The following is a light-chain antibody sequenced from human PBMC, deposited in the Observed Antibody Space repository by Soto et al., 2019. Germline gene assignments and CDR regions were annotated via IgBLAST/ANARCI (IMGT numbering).Light chain of an antibody. CDR3: RQYNNWPLWT. Sequence: EIVMTQSPATLSVSPGERATLSCRASQSVSSNLAWYQQKPGQAPRLLIYDASTRATGIPARFSGSGSGTEFTLTISSLQSEDFAVYYCRQYNNWPLWTFGQGTKVEIK. J-gene: IGKJ1*01. CDR2: DAS. V-gene: IGKV3-15*01. CDR1: QSVSSN.